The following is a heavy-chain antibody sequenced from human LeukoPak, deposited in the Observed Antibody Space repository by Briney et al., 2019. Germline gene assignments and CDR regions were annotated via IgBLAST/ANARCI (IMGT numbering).Heavy chain of an antibody. CDR3: ARVGYSSGYEGSSTHYFDY. J-gene: IGHJ4*02. CDR2: ISSSSSYI. Sequence: GGSLRLSCAASGFTFSSYSMNWVRQAPGKGLEWVSSISSSSSYIYYADSVKGRFTISRDNAKNSLYLQMNSLRAEDTAVYYCARVGYSSGYEGSSTHYFDYWGQGTLVTVSS. V-gene: IGHV3-21*01. CDR1: GFTFSSYS. D-gene: IGHD5-12*01.